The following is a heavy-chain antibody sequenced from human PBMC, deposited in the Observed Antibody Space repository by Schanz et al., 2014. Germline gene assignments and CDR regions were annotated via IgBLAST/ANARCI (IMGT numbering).Heavy chain of an antibody. CDR1: GFTFSSYA. CDR2: ISGSGGST. J-gene: IGHJ6*02. D-gene: IGHD2-2*02. CDR3: AKHLYQYNYYGMDV. V-gene: IGHV3-23*04. Sequence: QLVESGGGLVQPGGSLRFSCAASGFTFSSYAMSWVRQAPGKGLEWVSAISGSGGSTYYADSVKGRFTISRDNSKNTLSLQLNSLRADDTAVYYCAKHLYQYNYYGMDVWGQGTTVTVSS.